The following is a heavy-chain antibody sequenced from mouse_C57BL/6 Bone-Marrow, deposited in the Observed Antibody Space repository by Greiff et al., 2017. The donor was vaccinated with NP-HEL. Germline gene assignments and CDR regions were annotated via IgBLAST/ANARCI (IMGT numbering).Heavy chain of an antibody. D-gene: IGHD2-12*01. CDR3: ARQVSSPDY. J-gene: IGHJ2*01. CDR1: GFTFSSYG. Sequence: EVKLQESGGDLVKPGGSLKLSCAASGFTFSSYGMSWVRQTPDKRLEWVATISSGGSYTYYPDSVKGRFTISRDNAKNTLYLQMSCLKSEDTAMYYCARQVSSPDYWGQGTTLTVSS. V-gene: IGHV5-6*01. CDR2: ISSGGSYT.